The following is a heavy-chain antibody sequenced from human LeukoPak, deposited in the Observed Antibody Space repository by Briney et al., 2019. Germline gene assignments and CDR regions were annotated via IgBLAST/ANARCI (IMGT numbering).Heavy chain of an antibody. CDR2: IYHSGNT. J-gene: IGHJ4*02. D-gene: IGHD3-22*01. V-gene: IGHV4-30-2*01. Sequence: PSETLSLTCTVSGGSISSGGYYWSWIRQPPGKGLEWIGYIYHSGNTYYNPSLKSRVTISVDRSKNQFSLKLSSVTAADTAVYYCARLYDSNGYRNWGQGTLVTVSS. CDR3: ARLYDSNGYRN. CDR1: GGSISSGGYY.